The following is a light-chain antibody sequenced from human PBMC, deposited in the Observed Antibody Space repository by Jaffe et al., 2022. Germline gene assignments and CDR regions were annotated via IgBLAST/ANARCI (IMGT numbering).Light chain of an antibody. CDR3: QQYENLPLT. CDR1: QDIRDN. V-gene: IGKV1-33*01. Sequence: DIQMTQSPSSLSASVGERVTITCRATQDIRDNLNWYQQKPGKAPKLLIYDVSNLDTGVPSRFSGSGSGTQFNVTISSLQPEDIATYYCQQYENLPLTFGGGTKVEIK. J-gene: IGKJ4*01. CDR2: DVS.